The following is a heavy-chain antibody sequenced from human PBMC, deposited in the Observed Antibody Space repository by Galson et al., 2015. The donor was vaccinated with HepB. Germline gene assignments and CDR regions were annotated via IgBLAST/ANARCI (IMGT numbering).Heavy chain of an antibody. CDR1: GASISSSAYY. J-gene: IGHJ4*02. D-gene: IGHD1-26*01. V-gene: IGHV4-39*01. CDR2: IYSGGST. Sequence: SETLSLTCTVSGASISSSAYYWGWIRQPPGKGLEWIASIYSGGSTHYNPSLKSRVTISIDTSKDLFSLRLNSVTAPDTAVFYCARHLVGTHNFDYWGQGTLVTVSS. CDR3: ARHLVGTHNFDY.